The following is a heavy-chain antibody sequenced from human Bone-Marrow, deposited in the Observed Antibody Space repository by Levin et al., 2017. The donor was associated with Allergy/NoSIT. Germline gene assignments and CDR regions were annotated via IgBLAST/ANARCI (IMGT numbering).Heavy chain of an antibody. J-gene: IGHJ4*02. CDR3: ARETKGYYGSGSYYSRGDY. CDR2: INHSGST. Sequence: SETLSLTCAVYGGSFSGYYWSWIRQPPGKGLEWIGEINHSGSTNYNPSLKSRVTISVDTSKNQFSLKLSSVTAADTAVYYCARETKGYYGSGSYYSRGDYWGQGTLVTVSS. D-gene: IGHD3-10*01. V-gene: IGHV4-34*01. CDR1: GGSFSGYY.